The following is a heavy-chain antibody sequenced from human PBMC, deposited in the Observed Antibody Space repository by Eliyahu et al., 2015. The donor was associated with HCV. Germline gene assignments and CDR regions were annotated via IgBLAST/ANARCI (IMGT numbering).Heavy chain of an antibody. CDR1: GFTVSGNY. CDR3: ARDGSQRAVEY. V-gene: IGHV3-53*01. Sequence: EVQLVESGGGLIQPGGSLRLSCAASGFTVSGNYMSWVRQAPGKGLEWVSLIFGGGTTYYADSVKGRFTISRDNSQNTVYLQMNSLRAEDTAVYYCARDGSQRAVEYWGQGTLVTVSS. D-gene: IGHD1-26*01. J-gene: IGHJ4*02. CDR2: IFGGGTT.